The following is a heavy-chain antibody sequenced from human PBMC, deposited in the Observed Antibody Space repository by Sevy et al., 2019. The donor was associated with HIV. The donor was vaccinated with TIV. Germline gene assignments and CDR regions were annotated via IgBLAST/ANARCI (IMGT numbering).Heavy chain of an antibody. D-gene: IGHD4-17*01. CDR2: IRSEVYGGTT. Sequence: GGSLRLSCTASGFTFGEYSMSWFRQAPGKGLEWVSFIRSEVYGGTTEYAASVKGRFTISRDDSKSIAYLQMSSLKTEETAVYYCTRVRRVYADYGVDYWGQGTLVTVSP. CDR1: GFTFGEYS. CDR3: TRVRRVYADYGVDY. J-gene: IGHJ4*02. V-gene: IGHV3-49*03.